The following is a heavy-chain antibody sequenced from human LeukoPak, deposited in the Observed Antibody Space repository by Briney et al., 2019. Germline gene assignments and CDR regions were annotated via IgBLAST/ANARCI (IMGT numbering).Heavy chain of an antibody. Sequence: GGSLRLSCAASGFTVSSNYMSWVRQAPGKGLEWVSVIYSGGSTYYADSVKGRFTISRDNAKNTLYLQMNSLRAEDTAVYYCAKGLKGPIVVVVAAIYYFDYWGQGTLVTVSS. D-gene: IGHD2-15*01. V-gene: IGHV3-53*01. CDR3: AKGLKGPIVVVVAAIYYFDY. J-gene: IGHJ4*02. CDR1: GFTVSSNY. CDR2: IYSGGST.